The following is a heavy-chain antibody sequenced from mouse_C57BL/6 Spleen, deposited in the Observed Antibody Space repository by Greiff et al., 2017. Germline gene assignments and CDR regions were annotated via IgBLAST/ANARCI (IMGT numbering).Heavy chain of an antibody. CDR3: ARSGRLRRLGFAY. CDR1: GYSFTGYY. J-gene: IGHJ3*01. CDR2: INPSTGGT. D-gene: IGHD2-4*01. Sequence: EVQLQQSGPELVKPGASVKISCKASGYSFTGYYMNWVKQSPEKSLEWIGEINPSTGGTTYNQKFKAKATLTVDKSSSTAYMQLKSLTSEDSAVYYCARSGRLRRLGFAYWGQGTLVTVSA. V-gene: IGHV1-42*01.